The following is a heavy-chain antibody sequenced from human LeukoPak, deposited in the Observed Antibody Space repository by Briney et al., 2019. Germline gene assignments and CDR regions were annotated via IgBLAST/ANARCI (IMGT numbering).Heavy chain of an antibody. Sequence: GGSLRLSCAASGFTVSSFAMSWVRQAPGKGLEWVSAISGSSDNTYYAGSVKGRFTISRDNSKNTLCLQMNSLRAEDAAVYYCAKLTGSNCYLPVDYWGQGALVTASS. CDR2: ISGSSDNT. CDR3: AKLTGSNCYLPVDY. D-gene: IGHD2-21*02. J-gene: IGHJ4*02. V-gene: IGHV3-23*01. CDR1: GFTVSSFA.